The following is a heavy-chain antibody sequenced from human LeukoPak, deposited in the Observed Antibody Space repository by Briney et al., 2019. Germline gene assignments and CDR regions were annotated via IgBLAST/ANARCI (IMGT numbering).Heavy chain of an antibody. CDR2: IRYDGSNK. Sequence: GGSLRLSCAASGFTFSSYEMNWVRQAPGKGLEWVAFIRYDGSNKYYADSVKGRFTISRDNSKNTLYLQMNSLRAEDTAVYYCARGGNVDIVATIYGGYYYYMDVWGRGTTVTISS. CDR3: ARGGNVDIVATIYGGYYYYMDV. D-gene: IGHD5-12*01. J-gene: IGHJ6*03. CDR1: GFTFSSYE. V-gene: IGHV3-30*02.